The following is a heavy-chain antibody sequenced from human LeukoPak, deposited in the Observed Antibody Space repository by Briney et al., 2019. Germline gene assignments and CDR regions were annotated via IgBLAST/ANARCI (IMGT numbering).Heavy chain of an antibody. CDR1: GFTFDDYA. CDR2: ISWNSGSI. CDR3: AKDRGSYFRYYYMDV. Sequence: PGGSLRLSCAASGFTFDDYAMHWVRQAPGKGLEWVSGISWNSGSIGYADSVKGRFTISRDNAKNSLYLQMSSLRAEDTALYYCAKDRGSYFRYYYMDVWGKGTTVTVSS. D-gene: IGHD1-26*01. V-gene: IGHV3-9*01. J-gene: IGHJ6*03.